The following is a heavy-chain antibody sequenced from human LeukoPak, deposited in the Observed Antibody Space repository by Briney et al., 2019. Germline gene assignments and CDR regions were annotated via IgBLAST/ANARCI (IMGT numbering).Heavy chain of an antibody. CDR2: IYYSGST. CDR1: GGSISSGGYY. CDR3: ARSPGDWAYYSDY. V-gene: IGHV4-31*03. J-gene: IGHJ4*02. D-gene: IGHD7-27*01. Sequence: PSETLSLTCTVSGGSISSGGYYWSWIRQHPGKGLEWIGYIYYSGSTYYNPSLKSRVTISVDTSKNQFSLKLSSVTAADTAVYYCARSPGDWAYYSDYWGQGTLVTVSS.